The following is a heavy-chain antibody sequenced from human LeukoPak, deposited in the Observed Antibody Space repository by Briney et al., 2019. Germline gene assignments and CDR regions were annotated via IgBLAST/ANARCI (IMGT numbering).Heavy chain of an antibody. CDR3: ARSPGLTYPPHLNWFDP. CDR1: GFTFSSYS. CDR2: ISSSSSTI. D-gene: IGHD3-16*01. Sequence: GGSLRLSCAASGFTFSSYSMNWVRQAPGKGLEWVSYISSSSSTIYYADSVKGRFTISRDNAKNSLYLQMNSLRAEDTAVYYCARSPGLTYPPHLNWFDPWGQGTLVTVSS. J-gene: IGHJ5*02. V-gene: IGHV3-48*01.